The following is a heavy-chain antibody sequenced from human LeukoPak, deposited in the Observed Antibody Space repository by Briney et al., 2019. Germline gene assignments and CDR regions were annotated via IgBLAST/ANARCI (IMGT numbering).Heavy chain of an antibody. D-gene: IGHD2-15*01. CDR2: IIPIFGTA. V-gene: IGHV1-69*06. Sequence: SVKVSCKASGGTFSSYAISWVRQAPGQGLEWMGGIIPIFGTANYAQKFQGRVTITADKSTSTAYMELSSLRSEDTAVYYCARAHSGVVDDAFDIWGQGTMVTVSS. CDR3: ARAHSGVVDDAFDI. CDR1: GGTFSSYA. J-gene: IGHJ3*02.